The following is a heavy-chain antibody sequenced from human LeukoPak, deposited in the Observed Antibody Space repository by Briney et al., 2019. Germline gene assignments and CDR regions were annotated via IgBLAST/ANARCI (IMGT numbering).Heavy chain of an antibody. Sequence: GGSLRLSCAASGFTFSDYYMSWTRQAPGRGLEWVSYMSRSGSTISYADSVKGRFTISRDNAKNSLYLQMNSLRAEDTAVYFCARDAGSGWFDWGQGTLVTVSS. CDR1: GFTFSDYY. J-gene: IGHJ4*02. CDR3: ARDAGSGWFD. CDR2: MSRSGSTI. V-gene: IGHV3-11*01. D-gene: IGHD6-19*01.